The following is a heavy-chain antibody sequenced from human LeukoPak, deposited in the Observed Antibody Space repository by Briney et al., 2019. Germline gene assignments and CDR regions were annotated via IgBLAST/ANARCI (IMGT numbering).Heavy chain of an antibody. J-gene: IGHJ5*02. CDR1: GGTFSSYA. CDR3: AGHDLSDSPNLNWFDP. V-gene: IGHV1-69*06. D-gene: IGHD2/OR15-2a*01. Sequence: ASVTVSCKASGGTFSSYAISWVRQAPGQGLEWMGGIITIFGTANYAQKFQGRVTITAHKSTSTAYMELSSLRSEDTAVYYCAGHDLSDSPNLNWFDPWGQGTLVTVSA. CDR2: IITIFGTA.